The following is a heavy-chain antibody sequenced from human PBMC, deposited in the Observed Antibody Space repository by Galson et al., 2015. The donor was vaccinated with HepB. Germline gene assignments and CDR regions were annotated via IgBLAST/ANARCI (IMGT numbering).Heavy chain of an antibody. CDR3: AKGKGYSGYGPDEH. Sequence: SLRLSCAASGFTFSSYAMSWVRQAPGKGLEWVSAISGSGGSTYYADSVKGRFTISRDNSKNTLYLQMNSLRAEDTAVYYCAKGKGYSGYGPDEHWGQGTLVTVSS. J-gene: IGHJ1*01. V-gene: IGHV3-23*01. CDR1: GFTFSSYA. D-gene: IGHD5-12*01. CDR2: ISGSGGST.